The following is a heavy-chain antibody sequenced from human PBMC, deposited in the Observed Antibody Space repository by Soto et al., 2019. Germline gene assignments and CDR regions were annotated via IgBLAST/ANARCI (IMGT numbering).Heavy chain of an antibody. V-gene: IGHV1-3*01. CDR1: GSTFTSYA. J-gene: IGHJ2*01. Sequence: ASAQVSFRASGSTFTSYAMHWMRPAPGQRLEWMGWINAGNGNTKDSQKLQGRVTITRDTSARTAYMELRSLSSQDTAVDYCERASVVTPLWYLDLWGRGTLVTVSS. D-gene: IGHD2-15*01. CDR3: ERASVVTPLWYLDL. CDR2: INAGNGNT.